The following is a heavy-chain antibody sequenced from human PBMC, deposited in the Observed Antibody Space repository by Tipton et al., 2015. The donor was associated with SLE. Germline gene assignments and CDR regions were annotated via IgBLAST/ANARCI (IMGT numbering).Heavy chain of an antibody. V-gene: IGHV3-9*01. CDR2: ISWNSGSI. CDR3: ATVTTGR. D-gene: IGHD4-17*01. Sequence: SLRLSCAASGFTFDDYAMHWVRQAPGKGLEWVSGISWNSGSIGYADSVKGRFTISRDNAKNSLYLQMNSLRAEDTALYYCATVTTGRWGQGTLVTVSS. CDR1: GFTFDDYA. J-gene: IGHJ4*02.